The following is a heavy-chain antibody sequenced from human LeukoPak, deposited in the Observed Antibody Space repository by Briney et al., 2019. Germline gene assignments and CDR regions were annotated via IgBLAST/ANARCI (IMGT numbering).Heavy chain of an antibody. D-gene: IGHD3-3*01. CDR1: GCTFSSYA. CDR3: ARGPRDDFWSGYRIINWFDP. J-gene: IGHJ5*02. V-gene: IGHV1-69*13. Sequence: SVKVSCKASGCTFSSYAISWVRQAPGQGLEWMGGIIPIFGTANYAQKFQGRVTITADESTSTAYMELSSLRSEDTAVYYCARGPRDDFWSGYRIINWFDPWGERTLVTVSS. CDR2: IIPIFGTA.